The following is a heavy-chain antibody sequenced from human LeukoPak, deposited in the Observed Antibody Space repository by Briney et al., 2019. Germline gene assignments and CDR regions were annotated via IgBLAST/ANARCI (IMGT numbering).Heavy chain of an antibody. CDR3: AKDSIIVVVLAAYLDY. V-gene: IGHV3-23*01. J-gene: IGHJ4*02. D-gene: IGHD2-2*01. Sequence: GGSLRLSCAASGFTFSSYAMSWVRQAPGKGLEWVSAISGSGGSTYYADSVKGRFTISRDNSKNTLYLQMNSLRAEDTAVYYCAKDSIIVVVLAAYLDYWGQGTLVTVSS. CDR1: GFTFSSYA. CDR2: ISGSGGST.